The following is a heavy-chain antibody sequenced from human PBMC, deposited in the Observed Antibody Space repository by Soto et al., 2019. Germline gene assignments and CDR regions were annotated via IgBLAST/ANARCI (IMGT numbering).Heavy chain of an antibody. CDR1: GGTFSSYD. V-gene: IGHV1-69*06. D-gene: IGHD3-3*01. J-gene: IGHJ6*02. CDR3: AREEHYDFWSGYPPYYYYGMDV. Sequence: QVQLVQSGAEVKKPGSSVKVSCKASGGTFSSYDISWVRQAPGQGLEWMGGIIPIFGTANYAQKFQGRVTITADKSTSTAYMELSSLRSEDTAVYYCAREEHYDFWSGYPPYYYYGMDVWGQGTTVTVSS. CDR2: IIPIFGTA.